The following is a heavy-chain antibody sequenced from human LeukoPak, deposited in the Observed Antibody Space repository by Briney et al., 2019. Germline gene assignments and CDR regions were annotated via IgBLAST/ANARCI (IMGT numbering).Heavy chain of an antibody. D-gene: IGHD1-26*01. J-gene: IGHJ4*02. CDR1: GFTFSSYG. CDR2: ISYDGSNK. Sequence: PGRSLRLSCAASGFTFSSYGMHWVRQAPGKGLEWVAVISYDGSNKYYADSVKGRFTISRDNSKNTLYLQMNSLRAEDTAVYYCAKDSAGGSYHKSFDYWGQGTLVTVSS. CDR3: AKDSAGGSYHKSFDY. V-gene: IGHV3-30*18.